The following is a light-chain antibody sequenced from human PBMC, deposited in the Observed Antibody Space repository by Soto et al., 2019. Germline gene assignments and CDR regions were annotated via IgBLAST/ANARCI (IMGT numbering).Light chain of an antibody. CDR3: QQYKNWPVT. V-gene: IGKV3-15*01. Sequence: EIVMTQSPATLSVSPGERATLSCRASQGVSSNLAWYQQKPGQAPRLLIYGASTRATGIPARFSGSGSGTEFTLTISSLQSEDFAVYYCQQYKNWPVTFGQGTKV. CDR2: GAS. CDR1: QGVSSN. J-gene: IGKJ1*01.